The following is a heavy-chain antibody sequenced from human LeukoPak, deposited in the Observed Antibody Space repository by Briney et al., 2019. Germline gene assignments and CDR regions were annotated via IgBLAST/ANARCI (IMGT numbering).Heavy chain of an antibody. Sequence: PGGSLRLSCAASGFTFSNYWMHWVRQAPGKGLVWVSRINSDGINTSYADSVKGRFTISRDNAKNTLNLQMNSLRAEDTAVYYCARGGSRRLAYWGQGTLVTVSS. CDR3: ARGGSRRLAY. J-gene: IGHJ4*02. CDR2: INSDGINT. V-gene: IGHV3-74*01. CDR1: GFTFSNYW. D-gene: IGHD2-15*01.